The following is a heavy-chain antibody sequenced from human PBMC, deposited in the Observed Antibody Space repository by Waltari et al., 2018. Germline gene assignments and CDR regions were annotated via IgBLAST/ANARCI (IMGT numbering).Heavy chain of an antibody. D-gene: IGHD1-7*01. V-gene: IGHV1-2*02. J-gene: IGHJ4*02. CDR2: INSNSGGT. CDR3: ARVSGTKGDY. CDR1: GYTFIDYY. Sequence: QVQLVQSGAEVKKPGASVKVSCKASGYTFIDYYIPWVRQAPGQGLEWMGWINSNSGGTNYAQKFQGRVTMTRDTSISTAYMELSRLRSDDTAVYYCARVSGTKGDYWGQGTLVTVSS.